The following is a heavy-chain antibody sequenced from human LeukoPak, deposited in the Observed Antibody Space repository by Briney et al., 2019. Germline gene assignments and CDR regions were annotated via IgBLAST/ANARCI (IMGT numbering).Heavy chain of an antibody. V-gene: IGHV3-30*18. J-gene: IGHJ4*02. Sequence: GGSLRLSCAASGFTFSSYGMHWVRQAPGKGLEWVAVISYDGSNKYYADSVKGRFTISRDNSKNTLYLQMNSLRAEDTAVYYCAKGAYDYVWGSLGDYWGQGTLVTVSS. CDR3: AKGAYDYVWGSLGDY. CDR2: ISYDGSNK. CDR1: GFTFSSYG. D-gene: IGHD3-16*01.